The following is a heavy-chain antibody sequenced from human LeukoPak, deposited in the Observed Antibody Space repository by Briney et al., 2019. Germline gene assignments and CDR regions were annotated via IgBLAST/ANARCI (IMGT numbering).Heavy chain of an antibody. V-gene: IGHV3-73*01. CDR2: IRSKANSYAT. Sequence: GGSLRLSCAASGFTFSGSAMHWVRQASGKGLEWVGRIRSKANSYATAYAASVKGRFTISRDDSKNTAYLQMNSLKTEDTAVYYCTALTMVRGAYYFDYWGQGTLVTVSS. J-gene: IGHJ4*02. CDR1: GFTFSGSA. CDR3: TALTMVRGAYYFDY. D-gene: IGHD3-10*01.